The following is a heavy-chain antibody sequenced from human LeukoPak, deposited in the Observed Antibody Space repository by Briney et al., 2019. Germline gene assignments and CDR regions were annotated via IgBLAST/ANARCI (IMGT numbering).Heavy chain of an antibody. CDR3: AKGPRCSSASCYSPGLFAS. Sequence: PGGSLRLSCAASGFTFSSYAMSWVRQAPGKGLEWVSAISGSGGSTYYADSVKGRFTISRDNSKMTLFLQMDSLRAEDTAVYYCAKGPRCSSASCYSPGLFASWGQGTLVTVPS. J-gene: IGHJ4*02. CDR1: GFTFSSYA. V-gene: IGHV3-23*01. D-gene: IGHD2-2*01. CDR2: ISGSGGST.